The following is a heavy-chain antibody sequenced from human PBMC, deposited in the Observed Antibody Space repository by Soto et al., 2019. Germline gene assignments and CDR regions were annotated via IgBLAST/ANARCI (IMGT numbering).Heavy chain of an antibody. Sequence: QVQLVQSGAELKKPGSSVKVSCKASGDTFSGYTINWVRQAPGEGLEWMGRIIPVFGTTNDAQRFEGRVTFTADASTNTAYMELRGLLSEDTAVYYCARDGGFAELKYWGPGNLVTVSS. J-gene: IGHJ4*02. V-gene: IGHV1-69*18. D-gene: IGHD3-16*01. CDR2: IIPVFGTT. CDR3: ARDGGFAELKY. CDR1: GDTFSGYT.